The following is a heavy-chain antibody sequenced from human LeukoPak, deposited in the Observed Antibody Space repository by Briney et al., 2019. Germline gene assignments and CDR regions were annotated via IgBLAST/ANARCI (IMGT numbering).Heavy chain of an antibody. CDR2: IRKRGIET. J-gene: IGHJ4*02. CDR3: AREDGYCSGGNCYSYFVS. CDR1: GFTFSNYW. Sequence: PGGSLRLSCAGSGFTFSNYWMTWVRQAPGKGLEWVAFIRKRGIETNYVDSVKGRFTIARDNARNSLFLQMNSLRAEDTAVYYCAREDGYCSGGNCYSYFVSWGQGTLVTVSS. D-gene: IGHD2-15*01. V-gene: IGHV3-7*01.